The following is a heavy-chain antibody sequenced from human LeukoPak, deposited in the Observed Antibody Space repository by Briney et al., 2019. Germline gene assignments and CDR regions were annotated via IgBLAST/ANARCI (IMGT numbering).Heavy chain of an antibody. CDR3: ANLGLTRVTRASLDY. CDR2: IYSSGRYI. V-gene: IGHV3-21*04. CDR1: GFTFGSYS. J-gene: IGHJ4*02. Sequence: GGSLRLSCAASGFTFGSYSMDWVRQAPTKGLEWVSSIYSSGRYIYYADSVKGRFTISRDNSKNTLYLQMNSLRAEDTAVYYCANLGLTRVTRASLDYWGQGTLVTVSS. D-gene: IGHD3-10*01.